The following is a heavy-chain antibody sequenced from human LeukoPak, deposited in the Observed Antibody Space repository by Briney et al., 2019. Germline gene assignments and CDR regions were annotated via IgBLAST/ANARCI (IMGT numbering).Heavy chain of an antibody. V-gene: IGHV3-21*01. J-gene: IGHJ4*02. D-gene: IGHD2-2*01. CDR2: ISSSSRYI. CDR1: GFAFSSYS. CDR3: ARDSEDQLLPDY. Sequence: PGGSLRLSCAASGFAFSSYSMNWVRQAPGKGLGWVSSISSSSRYIYYADSVKGRFTISRDNAKNSLYLQMNSLRAEDTAVYYCARDSEDQLLPDYWGQGTLVTVSS.